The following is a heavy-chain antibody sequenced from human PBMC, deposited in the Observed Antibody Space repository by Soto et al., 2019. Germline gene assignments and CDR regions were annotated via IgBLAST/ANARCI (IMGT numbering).Heavy chain of an antibody. CDR2: FDPEDGET. CDR1: GYTLTELS. J-gene: IGHJ3*02. V-gene: IGHV1-24*01. D-gene: IGHD3-22*01. CDR3: ATADGSRGYPDAFDI. Sequence: QVQLVQSGAEVKKPGASVKVSCKVSGYTLTELSMHWVRQAPGKGLEWMGGFDPEDGETIYAQKFQGRVTMXXEXSXXTAYMELMSLRSEDTAVYDCATADGSRGYPDAFDIWGQGTMVTVSS.